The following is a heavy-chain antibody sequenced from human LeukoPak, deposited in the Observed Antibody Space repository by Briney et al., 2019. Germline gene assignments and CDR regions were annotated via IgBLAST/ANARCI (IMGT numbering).Heavy chain of an antibody. CDR3: ARENSNSWYLDY. CDR1: GGSISAYY. J-gene: IGHJ4*02. D-gene: IGHD6-13*01. CDR2: IYNSGST. V-gene: IGHV4-59*01. Sequence: SGTLSLTCTVSGGSISAYYWSWIRQPPGKGLEWIGYIYNSGSTNYNPSLKSRVTISVDTSKNQFSLKLSSVTAADTAVYYCARENSNSWYLDYWGQGTLVTVSS.